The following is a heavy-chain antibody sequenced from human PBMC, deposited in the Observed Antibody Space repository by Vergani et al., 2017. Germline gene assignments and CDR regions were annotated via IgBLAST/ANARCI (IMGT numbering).Heavy chain of an antibody. V-gene: IGHV4-59*08. D-gene: IGHD3-9*01. CDR3: ARGCHYDILTGYFQVGDYYYYYGMDV. J-gene: IGHJ6*02. Sequence: QVQLQESGPGLVKPSETLSLTCTVSGGSISSYYWSWIRQPPGKGLEWIGYIYYSGSTNYNPSLKSRVTISVDTSKNQFSLKLGSVTAADTAVYYCARGCHYDILTGYFQVGDYYYYYGMDVWGQGTTVTVSS. CDR2: IYYSGST. CDR1: GGSISSYY.